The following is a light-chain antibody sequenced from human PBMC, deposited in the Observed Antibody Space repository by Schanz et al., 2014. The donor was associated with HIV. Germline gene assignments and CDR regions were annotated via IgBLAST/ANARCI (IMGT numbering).Light chain of an antibody. CDR1: QSLGSN. J-gene: IGKJ5*01. V-gene: IGKV3-15*01. CDR2: GAS. CDR3: QQYNDWPPIT. Sequence: IVLTQSPGTLSLSPGERAALSCRASQSLGSNFLAWYQQKPGQAPRLLIYGASTRATGTPARFSGSGSGTEFTLTISSLQSEDFAVYYCQQYNDWPPITFGQGTRLEIK.